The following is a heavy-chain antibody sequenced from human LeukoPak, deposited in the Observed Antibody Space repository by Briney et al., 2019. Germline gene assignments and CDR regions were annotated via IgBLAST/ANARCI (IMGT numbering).Heavy chain of an antibody. V-gene: IGHV3-30*02. CDR2: IRYDGSNK. J-gene: IGHJ4*02. CDR1: GFTFSSYG. CDR3: ARGLNGSGSR. D-gene: IGHD3-10*01. Sequence: GGSLRLSCAASGFTFSSYGMHWVRQAPGKGLEWVAFIRYDGSNKYYADPVKGRFTISRDNAKNSLYLQMNSLRAEDTAVYYCARGLNGSGSRWGQGTLVTVSS.